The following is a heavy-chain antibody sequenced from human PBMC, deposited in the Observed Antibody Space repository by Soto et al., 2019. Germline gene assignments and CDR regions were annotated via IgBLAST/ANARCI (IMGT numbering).Heavy chain of an antibody. CDR2: IFNSGST. V-gene: IGHV4-31*03. CDR1: GGSISSGGYY. Sequence: QVQLQESGPGLVKPSQTLSLTCTVSGGSISSGGYYWSWIRQHPGKGLEWIAYIFNSGSTYYNPSLESRVTISVDTSKNQFSLRLSSVTAADTAVYYCAREYRESSGYEGYWGQGTLVTVSS. D-gene: IGHD5-12*01. CDR3: AREYRESSGYEGY. J-gene: IGHJ4*02.